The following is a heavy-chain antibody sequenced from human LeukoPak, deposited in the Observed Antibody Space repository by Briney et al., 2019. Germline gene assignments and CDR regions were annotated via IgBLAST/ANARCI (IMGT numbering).Heavy chain of an antibody. D-gene: IGHD6-6*01. CDR2: ISSSSSYI. CDR1: EFTFSSYS. CDR3: ARVPFEYSSSSDAFDI. V-gene: IGHV3-21*01. Sequence: GGSLRLSCAASEFTFSSYSMNWVRQAPGKGLEWVSSISSSSSYIYYADSVKGRFTISRDNAKNSLYLQMNSLRAEDTAVYYCARVPFEYSSSSDAFDIWGQGTMVTVSS. J-gene: IGHJ3*02.